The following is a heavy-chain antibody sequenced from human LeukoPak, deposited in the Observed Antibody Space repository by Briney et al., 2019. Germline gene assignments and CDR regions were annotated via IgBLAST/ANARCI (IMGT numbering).Heavy chain of an antibody. CDR3: ARQTGSGLFTLP. Sequence: PSETLSLTCTVSGVSFSSSNSYWGWIRQPPGKGLEWIGSDYYTGNTYYNPSLKSRLTIVIYTSKNQISLRLTSVTATDTAMYYCARQTGSGLFTLPGGQGTLVTVSS. V-gene: IGHV4-39*01. CDR2: DYYTGNT. CDR1: GVSFSSSNSY. D-gene: IGHD3/OR15-3a*01. J-gene: IGHJ4*02.